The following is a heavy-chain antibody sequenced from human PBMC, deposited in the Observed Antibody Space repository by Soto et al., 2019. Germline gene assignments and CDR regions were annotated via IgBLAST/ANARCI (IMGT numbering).Heavy chain of an antibody. V-gene: IGHV3-21*06. CDR1: GFTFTMYG. CDR3: ARESEDLTSNFDY. J-gene: IGHJ4*02. Sequence: LXLSCAASGFTFTMYGMNWVRQAPGKGLEWVSSISSTTNYIYYGDSMKGRFTISRDNAKNSLYLEMNSLRAEDTAVYYCARESEDLTSNFDYWGQGTLVTVSS. CDR2: ISSTTNYI.